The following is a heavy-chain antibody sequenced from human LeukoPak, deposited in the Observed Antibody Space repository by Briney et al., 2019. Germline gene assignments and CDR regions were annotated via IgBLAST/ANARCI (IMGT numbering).Heavy chain of an antibody. Sequence: GGSLRLSCAASGFTFSSYSMNWVRQAPGKGLEWVSYISSSSSTIYYADSVKGRFTISRDNSKNTLYLQMNSLRAEDTAVYYCAKDYSDSSGYFRVPHVFDFWGQGTLVTVSS. D-gene: IGHD3-22*01. CDR2: ISSSSSTI. J-gene: IGHJ4*02. CDR3: AKDYSDSSGYFRVPHVFDF. CDR1: GFTFSSYS. V-gene: IGHV3-48*04.